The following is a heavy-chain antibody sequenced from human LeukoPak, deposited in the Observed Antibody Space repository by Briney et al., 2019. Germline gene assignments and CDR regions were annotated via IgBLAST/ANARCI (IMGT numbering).Heavy chain of an antibody. CDR3: ARGYTRPRNWFDP. CDR1: GFTFSSYS. J-gene: IGHJ5*02. Sequence: PGGSLRLSCAASGFTFSSYSMNWVRQAPGKGLGWVSYISSSSSTIYYADSVKGRFTISRDNAKNSLYLQMNSLRAEDTAVYYCARGYTRPRNWFDPWGQGTLVTVSS. CDR2: ISSSSSTI. V-gene: IGHV3-48*01. D-gene: IGHD2-2*02.